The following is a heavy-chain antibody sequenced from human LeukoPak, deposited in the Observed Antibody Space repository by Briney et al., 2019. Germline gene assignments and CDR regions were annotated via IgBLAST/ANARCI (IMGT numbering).Heavy chain of an antibody. J-gene: IGHJ3*02. CDR1: GFTFDDYA. CDR3: AKMGGGNSEAFDI. V-gene: IGHV3-9*03. Sequence: GGSLRLSCAASGFTFDDYAMHWVRQAPGKGLDWVSGISWNSGSIGYADSVKGRFTISRDNAKNSLYLQMNSLRAEDMALYYCAKMGGGNSEAFDIWGQGTMVTVSS. D-gene: IGHD4-23*01. CDR2: ISWNSGSI.